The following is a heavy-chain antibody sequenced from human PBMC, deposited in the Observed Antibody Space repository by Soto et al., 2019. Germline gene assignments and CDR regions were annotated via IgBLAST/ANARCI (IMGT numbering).Heavy chain of an antibody. V-gene: IGHV5-51*01. J-gene: IGHJ3*02. CDR1: GYTFTDYW. CDR3: ARQGQSQSFDI. Sequence: GESLKISCKASGYTFTDYWLGWVRQMPGKGPEWMGIISPGDSDTRYGPSFQGQVTFSVDKTIATAYLQWSSLKASDTAMYYCARQGQSQSFDIWGRGTMVTLSS. CDR2: ISPGDSDT.